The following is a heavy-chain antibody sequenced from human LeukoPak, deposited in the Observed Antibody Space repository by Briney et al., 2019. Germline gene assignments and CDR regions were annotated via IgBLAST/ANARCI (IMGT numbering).Heavy chain of an antibody. CDR1: GGSFSDYY. D-gene: IGHD1-1*01. CDR3: ARGQLGLDDAFDI. J-gene: IGHJ3*02. Sequence: SETLSLTCAVYGGSFSDYYWSWIRQPPGKGLEWIGEINHSGSTNYNPSLKSRVTISIDTSKNQFSLKLNSVTAADTAVYYCARGQLGLDDAFDIWGQGTMVTVSS. V-gene: IGHV4-34*01. CDR2: INHSGST.